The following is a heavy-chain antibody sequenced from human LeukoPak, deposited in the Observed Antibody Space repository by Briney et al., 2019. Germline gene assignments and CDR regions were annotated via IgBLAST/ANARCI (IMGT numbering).Heavy chain of an antibody. V-gene: IGHV1-2*06. CDR3: ARSLGPLRIPTQFDP. CDR1: GYTFTGYY. J-gene: IGHJ5*02. D-gene: IGHD4-17*01. CDR2: INPNSGGT. Sequence: ASVKVSCKASGYTFTGYYMHWVRQAPGQGLEWMGRINPNSGGTNYAQKFQGRVTMTRDTSISTAYMELSRLRSDDTAVYYCARSLGPLRIPTQFDPWGQGTLVTVSS.